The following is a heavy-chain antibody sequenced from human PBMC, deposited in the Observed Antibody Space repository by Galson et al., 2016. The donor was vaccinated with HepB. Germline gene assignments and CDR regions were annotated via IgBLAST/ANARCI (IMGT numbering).Heavy chain of an antibody. V-gene: IGHV1-2*02. CDR1: GYTFTGYY. CDR2: INPNSGGT. J-gene: IGHJ5*02. CDR3: ERDRLGGYDYH. Sequence: SVKVSCKASGYTFTGYYMHWVRQAPGQGLEWMGWINPNSGGTNYAQKFQGRVTMTRDTSINTAYMELSSLRSNDTAVSYCERDRLGGYDYHWGQGTLVTVSS. D-gene: IGHD5-12*01.